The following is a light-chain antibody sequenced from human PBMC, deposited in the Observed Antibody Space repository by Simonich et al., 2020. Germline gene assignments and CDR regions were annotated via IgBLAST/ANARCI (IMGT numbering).Light chain of an antibody. J-gene: IGLJ2*01. CDR2: EGS. V-gene: IGLV2-23*01. CDR3: CSYAGSSTVV. CDR1: SVDVGGYNY. Sequence: QSALTQPASVSGSPGQSITISCPGTSVDVGGYNYVSWYQQHPGKAPKLMIYEGSKRPAGVSNRFSGSKSGNTASLTIAGLQAEDEADYYCCSYAGSSTVVFGGGTKLTVL.